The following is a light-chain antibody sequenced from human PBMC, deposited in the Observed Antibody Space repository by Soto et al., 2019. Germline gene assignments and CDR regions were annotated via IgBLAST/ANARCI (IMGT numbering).Light chain of an antibody. CDR2: RDT. V-gene: IGLV3-25*03. CDR3: QSAHSSGTPVV. J-gene: IGLJ2*01. CDR1: ELPKQY. Sequence: SYELTQSPSVSVSPGQTATITCSGDELPKQYAYWYQQKPGQAPLLLIYRDTERTSGVPERFSGASSGTTVTLTIGGVQAEDEAEYYCQSAHSSGTPVVFGGGTKLTVL.